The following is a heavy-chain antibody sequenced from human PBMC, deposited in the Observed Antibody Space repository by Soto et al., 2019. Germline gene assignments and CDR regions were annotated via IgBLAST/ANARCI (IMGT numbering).Heavy chain of an antibody. J-gene: IGHJ4*02. V-gene: IGHV3-64D*08. Sequence: GGSLRLSCSASGFNFNSYAMHWVRQAPGKGLEYVSGISNSGGSTYHADSVQGRFIISRDNSKDTLYLQMNSVRPEDTAVYYCVKDLPPRTRAFDYRGQGTLVTVSS. CDR3: VKDLPPRTRAFDY. CDR2: ISNSGGST. CDR1: GFNFNSYA.